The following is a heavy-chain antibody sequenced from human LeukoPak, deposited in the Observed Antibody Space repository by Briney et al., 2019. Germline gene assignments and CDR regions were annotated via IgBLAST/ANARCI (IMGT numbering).Heavy chain of an antibody. V-gene: IGHV3-74*01. Sequence: PGGSLRLSCAASGFTFSRYWTHWVRQAPGKGLVWASRINSDGSSTNYADSVKGRFTISRDNDKNTLYLQMNSLRLEDTVVYYCASSSGGFNWFDPWGQGTLVTVSS. CDR1: GFTFSRYW. J-gene: IGHJ5*02. D-gene: IGHD3-22*01. CDR2: INSDGSST. CDR3: ASSSGGFNWFDP.